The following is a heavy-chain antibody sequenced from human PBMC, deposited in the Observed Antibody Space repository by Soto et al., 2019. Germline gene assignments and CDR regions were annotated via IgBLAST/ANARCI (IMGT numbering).Heavy chain of an antibody. Sequence: QLQLQESGSGLVKPSQTLSLTCAVSGGSISSGGYSWSWIRQPPGKGLEWIGYIYHSGSNYYNPSLKSRVTISVDRSNNQFSLKLSSVTAADTAVYYCARTPYYYDSSGYYVYYFDYWGQGTLVTVSS. D-gene: IGHD3-22*01. CDR1: GGSISSGGYS. V-gene: IGHV4-30-2*01. CDR2: IYHSGSN. J-gene: IGHJ4*02. CDR3: ARTPYYYDSSGYYVYYFDY.